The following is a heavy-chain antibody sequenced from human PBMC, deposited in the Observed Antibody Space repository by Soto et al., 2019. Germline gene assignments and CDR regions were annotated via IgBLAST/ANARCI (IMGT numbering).Heavy chain of an antibody. V-gene: IGHV2-70*01. Sequence: SGPTLVNPTQTLTLTCTFSGFSLSTSGMCVSWIRQPPGKALEWLALIDWDDDKYYSTSLKTRLTISKDTSKNQVVLTMTNMDPVDTATYYCARTYYYDSSGYYPLDYYYGMDVWGQGTTVTAP. CDR2: IDWDDDK. D-gene: IGHD3-22*01. J-gene: IGHJ6*02. CDR3: ARTYYYDSSGYYPLDYYYGMDV. CDR1: GFSLSTSGMC.